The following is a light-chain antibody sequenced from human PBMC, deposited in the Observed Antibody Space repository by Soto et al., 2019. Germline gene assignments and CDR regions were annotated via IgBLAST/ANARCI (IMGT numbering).Light chain of an antibody. V-gene: IGKV1-39*01. J-gene: IGKJ1*01. CDR2: AAS. Sequence: DIQMTQSPSSLSASVGDRVTITCRASQSIVTYLNWYLQKPGKAPKLLIYAASSLQSGVPSRFSGSGSGTDFTLTISSLQPEDFATYYCQQSYSTLRAFGQGTKVDIK. CDR3: QQSYSTLRA. CDR1: QSIVTY.